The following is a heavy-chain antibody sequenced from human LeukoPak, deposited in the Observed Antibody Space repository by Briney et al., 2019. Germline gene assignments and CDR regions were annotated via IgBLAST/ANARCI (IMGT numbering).Heavy chain of an antibody. J-gene: IGHJ4*02. V-gene: IGHV3-7*01. CDR3: TRQGATSYGAIY. CDR2: IKQDGSEE. CDR1: GFTFSSYA. D-gene: IGHD1-26*01. Sequence: GGSLRLSCAASGFTFSSYAMNWARQAPGEGLEWVANIKQDGSEEYYVDSVKGRFTISRDNAKNSLYLQLNSLRGEDTAVYFCTRQGATSYGAIYWGQGTVVTVSS.